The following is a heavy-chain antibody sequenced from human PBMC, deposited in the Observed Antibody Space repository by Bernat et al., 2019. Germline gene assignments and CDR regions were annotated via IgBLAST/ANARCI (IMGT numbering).Heavy chain of an antibody. CDR2: IYYTGST. Sequence: QLQLQESGPGLVKPSETLSLTCTVSGGSMTITGFYWGWIRLTPGKGLEWTGNIYYTGSTQYNPSLKSRVTISVDTSKNQFSLRMTSVTAADTAGYYCARKFCSSISCYIDYWGPGTRVTVSS. CDR1: GGSMTITGFY. CDR3: ARKFCSSISCYIDY. J-gene: IGHJ4*02. D-gene: IGHD2-2*02. V-gene: IGHV4-39*01.